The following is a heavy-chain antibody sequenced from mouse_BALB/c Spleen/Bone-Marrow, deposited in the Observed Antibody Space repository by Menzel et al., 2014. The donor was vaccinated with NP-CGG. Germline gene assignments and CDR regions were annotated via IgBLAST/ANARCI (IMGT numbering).Heavy chain of an antibody. Sequence: EVKLMESGGGLVQPGGSLRLSCATSGFTFTDYYMNWVRQPPGKALERLGLIRNKVSGYTTDYSASVKGRFTISRNDSQSILYLQMNTLRSEDSATYYCARDKDGNYEGFAFWGQGTLAAVSA. D-gene: IGHD2-1*01. V-gene: IGHV7-3*02. CDR3: ARDKDGNYEGFAF. CDR1: GFTFTDYY. CDR2: IRNKVSGYTT. J-gene: IGHJ3*01.